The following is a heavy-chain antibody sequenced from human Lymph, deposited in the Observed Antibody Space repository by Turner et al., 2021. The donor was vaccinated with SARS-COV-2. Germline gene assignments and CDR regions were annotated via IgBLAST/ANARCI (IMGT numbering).Heavy chain of an antibody. CDR1: GFTFRSYG. V-gene: IGHV3-30*18. Sequence: QVQLVEAGGGVVQPGRSLRLSCAASGFTFRSYGMHWVRQAPGKGLEVVAVISYDGSNKYYADAVKGRFTISRDNSKNTLFLQMNSLRAEDTAVYYCAKMGGVYGSGGNCYSGRLDYWGQGTLVTVSS. J-gene: IGHJ4*02. CDR3: AKMGGVYGSGGNCYSGRLDY. D-gene: IGHD2-15*01. CDR2: ISYDGSNK.